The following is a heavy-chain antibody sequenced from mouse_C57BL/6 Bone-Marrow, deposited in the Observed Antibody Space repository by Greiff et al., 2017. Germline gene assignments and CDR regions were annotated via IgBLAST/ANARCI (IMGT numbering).Heavy chain of an antibody. J-gene: IGHJ2*01. V-gene: IGHV1-69*01. CDR1: GYTFTSYW. CDR3: ARSLFYYYGSSYDY. Sequence: QVQLQQSGAELVMPGASVKLSCKASGYTFTSYWMHWVKQRPGQGLEWIGEIDPSDSYTNYNQKFKGKSTLTVDKSSSTAYMQISSLTSEDTAVYYCARSLFYYYGSSYDYWGQGTTLTVSS. D-gene: IGHD1-1*01. CDR2: IDPSDSYT.